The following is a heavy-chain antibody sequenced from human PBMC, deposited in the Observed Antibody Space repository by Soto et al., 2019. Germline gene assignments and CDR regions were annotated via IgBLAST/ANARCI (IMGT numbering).Heavy chain of an antibody. J-gene: IGHJ6*02. CDR3: ARMGDVPYYYYGMDV. D-gene: IGHD3-16*01. CDR2: SNGYNGNT. Sequence: QVQLVQSGAEVKKPGASVKVSCKASGYTFSRSGISWVRQAPGQGLEWMGWSNGYNGNTNYTQKRQGRITMTTDTPTSTAYMELRSLRSDDTAVYYCARMGDVPYYYYGMDVWGQGTTVIVSS. V-gene: IGHV1-18*01. CDR1: GYTFSRSG.